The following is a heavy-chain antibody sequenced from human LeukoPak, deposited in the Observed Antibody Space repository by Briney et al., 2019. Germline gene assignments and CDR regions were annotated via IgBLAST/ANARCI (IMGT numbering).Heavy chain of an antibody. Sequence: GGSLRLSCAASGFTFSSYWMSWVRQAPGKGLEWVANIKQDGSEKYYVDSVKGRFTISRDNAKNSLYLQMNSLRAEDTAVYYCARGGRRDRSSTSCYFYWGQGTLVTVSS. CDR1: GFTFSSYW. J-gene: IGHJ4*02. D-gene: IGHD2-2*01. V-gene: IGHV3-7*01. CDR2: IKQDGSEK. CDR3: ARGGRRDRSSTSCYFY.